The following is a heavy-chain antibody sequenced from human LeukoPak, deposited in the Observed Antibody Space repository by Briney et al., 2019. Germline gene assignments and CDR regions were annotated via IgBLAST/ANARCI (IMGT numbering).Heavy chain of an antibody. CDR3: ARGGPYDY. Sequence: SETLSLTCAVYGGSFSGYYWSWIRQPPGKGLEWIGEINHSGSTNYNPSLKSRVSISVDTSKNQFSLKLSSVTAADTAVYYCARGGPYDYWGQGTLVTVSS. V-gene: IGHV4-34*01. CDR2: INHSGST. CDR1: GGSFSGYY. J-gene: IGHJ4*02.